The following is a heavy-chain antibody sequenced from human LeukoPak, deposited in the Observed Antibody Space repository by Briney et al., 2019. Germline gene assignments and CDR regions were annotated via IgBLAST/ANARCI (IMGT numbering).Heavy chain of an antibody. Sequence: GGSLRLSCAASGFTFSSYWMHWVRQAPGKGLVWVSRINNDGSSTSYADSVKGRFTISRGNAKNTLYLQMNSLRPEDTAVYYCPRDGYLPSDAFDIWGQGTMVTVSS. V-gene: IGHV3-74*01. D-gene: IGHD5-12*01. CDR3: PRDGYLPSDAFDI. CDR1: GFTFSSYW. J-gene: IGHJ3*02. CDR2: INNDGSST.